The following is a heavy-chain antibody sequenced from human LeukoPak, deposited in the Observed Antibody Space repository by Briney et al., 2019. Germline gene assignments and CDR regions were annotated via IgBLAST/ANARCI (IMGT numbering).Heavy chain of an antibody. Sequence: PSETLSLTCIVSGGSVSSDSYYWSWIRQPPGKGLEWIGYIYNSVRTNYNPSLKSRVTISVDTSKNQLSLKLSSVTAADTAVYFWWRDLVATNNHYYYGRDVGAKGPRVPVSS. J-gene: IGHJ6*04. V-gene: IGHV4-61*01. CDR1: GGSVSSDSYY. CDR3: WRDLVATNNHYYYGRDV. D-gene: IGHD5-24*01. CDR2: IYNSVRT.